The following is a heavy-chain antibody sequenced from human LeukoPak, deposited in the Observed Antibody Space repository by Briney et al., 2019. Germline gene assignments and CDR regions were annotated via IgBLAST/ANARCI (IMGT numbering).Heavy chain of an antibody. J-gene: IGHJ4*02. V-gene: IGHV4-34*01. CDR1: GGSFSGYY. CDR2: TNHSGST. CDR3: ARGLYFDY. Sequence: SETLSLTCAVYGGSFSGYYWSWIRQPPGKGLEWIGETNHSGSTNYNPSLKSRVTISVDTSKNQFSLKLSSVTAADTAVYYCARGLYFDYWGQGTLVTVSS.